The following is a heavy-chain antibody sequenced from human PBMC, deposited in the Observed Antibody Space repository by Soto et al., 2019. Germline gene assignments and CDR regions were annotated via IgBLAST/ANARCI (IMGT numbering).Heavy chain of an antibody. J-gene: IGHJ4*02. V-gene: IGHV1-18*01. CDR3: ARDAAAGRNDC. Sequence: QVQLVQSGAEVKKPGASVKVSCKASGYTFTNYGISWVRQAPGQGLEWMGWINAYNGNTKSAQKLKGRVTLTTDTTTSTAYMELRRLRSDDTAVYYCARDAAAGRNDCWGQGTLVTVSS. D-gene: IGHD6-13*01. CDR2: INAYNGNT. CDR1: GYTFTNYG.